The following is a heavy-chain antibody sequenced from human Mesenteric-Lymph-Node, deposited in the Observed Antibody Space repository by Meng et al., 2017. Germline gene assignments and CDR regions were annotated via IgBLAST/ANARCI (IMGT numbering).Heavy chain of an antibody. CDR1: RFTFSNYA. V-gene: IGHV3-23*01. CDR2: TSGSGDRT. D-gene: IGHD6-13*01. J-gene: IGHJ6*02. CDR3: ARGSGAAGPHYYYYGMDV. Sequence: GESLKISCTASRFTFSNYAMVWVRQAPGKGLESISSTSGSGDRTYYADSVKGRFTISRDNSKNTLYLQMNSLRAEDTAVYYCARGSGAAGPHYYYYGMDVWGQGTTVTVSS.